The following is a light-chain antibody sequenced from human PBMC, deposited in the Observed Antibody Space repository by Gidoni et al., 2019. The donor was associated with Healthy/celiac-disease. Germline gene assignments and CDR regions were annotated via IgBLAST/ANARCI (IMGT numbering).Light chain of an antibody. Sequence: DIQMTQSPSSLSASVGDRVTITRRASQSISSYLNWYQQKPGKAPKLLIYAASSLQSGVPSRFSGSGSGTDFTLTISSLQPEDFATYYCQQSYSWTFGQGTKVEIK. CDR1: QSISSY. V-gene: IGKV1-39*01. J-gene: IGKJ1*01. CDR2: AAS. CDR3: QQSYSWT.